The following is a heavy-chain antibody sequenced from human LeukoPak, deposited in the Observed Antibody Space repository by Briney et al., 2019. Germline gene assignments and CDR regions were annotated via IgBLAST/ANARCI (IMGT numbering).Heavy chain of an antibody. D-gene: IGHD4-17*01. J-gene: IGHJ6*02. CDR3: ARDGTVTNHYYYYGMDV. CDR1: GGSISSGGYY. V-gene: IGHV4-30-2*01. CDR2: IYHSGST. Sequence: SSQTLSLTCTVSGGSISSGGYYWSWIRQPPGKGLEWIGYIYHSGSTYYNPSLKSRVTISVDRSKNQFSLKLSSVTAADTAVYYCARDGTVTNHYYYYGMDVWGQGTTVTVSS.